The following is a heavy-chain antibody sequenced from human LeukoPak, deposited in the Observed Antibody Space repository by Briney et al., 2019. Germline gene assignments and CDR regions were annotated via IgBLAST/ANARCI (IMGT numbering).Heavy chain of an antibody. CDR1: GFTFSSYA. D-gene: IGHD6-19*01. CDR3: ARDVSSGWYSDY. V-gene: IGHV3-20*04. Sequence: PGGSLRLSCAASGFTFSSYAMSWVRQAPGKGLEWVSAISGSGGSTGYADSVKGRFTISRDNAKNSLYLQMNSLRAEDTALYYCARDVSSGWYSDYWGQGTLVTVSS. J-gene: IGHJ4*02. CDR2: ISGSGGST.